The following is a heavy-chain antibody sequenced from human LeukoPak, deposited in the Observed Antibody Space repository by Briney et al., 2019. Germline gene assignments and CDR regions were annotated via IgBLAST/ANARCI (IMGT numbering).Heavy chain of an antibody. CDR3: ARDHCSGGSCYFPLDY. Sequence: KASETLSLTCAVSGGSISSSNWWTWVRQPPGKGLEWIGEIYHSGSTNYNPSLKSRVTMSVDTSKNQFSLKLSSVTAADTAVYYCARDHCSGGSCYFPLDYWGQGTLVTVSS. CDR2: IYHSGST. J-gene: IGHJ4*02. CDR1: GGSISSSNW. D-gene: IGHD2-15*01. V-gene: IGHV4-4*02.